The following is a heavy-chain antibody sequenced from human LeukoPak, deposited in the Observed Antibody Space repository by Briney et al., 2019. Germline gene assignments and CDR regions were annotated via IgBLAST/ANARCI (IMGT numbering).Heavy chain of an antibody. CDR1: GGSFSDYY. D-gene: IGHD6-19*01. CDR3: ARPAVAGTYDAFDI. V-gene: IGHV4-34*01. J-gene: IGHJ3*02. Sequence: SETLSLTCAVYGGSFSDYYWSWIRLPPGKGLEWIGEIHPSGSTNYNPSLKSRVTISVDTSKNQFSLELSSVTAADTAVYYCARPAVAGTYDAFDIWGQGTLVTVSS. CDR2: IHPSGST.